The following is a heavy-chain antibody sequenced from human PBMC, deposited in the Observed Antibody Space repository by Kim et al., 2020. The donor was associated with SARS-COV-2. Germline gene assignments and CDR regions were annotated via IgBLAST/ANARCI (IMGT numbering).Heavy chain of an antibody. CDR2: IKSKTDGGTT. V-gene: IGHV3-15*01. D-gene: IGHD2-15*01. CDR3: NTEYCSGGSCYSYYYGMDV. Sequence: GGSLRLSCAASGFTFSNAWMSWVRQAPGKWLEWVGRIKSKTDGGTTDYATPVKGRFTISRDDSKNTLYLQMNSLKTEDTAVYYCNTEYCSGGSCYSYYYGMDVWGQGTTVTVSS. J-gene: IGHJ6*02. CDR1: GFTFSNAW.